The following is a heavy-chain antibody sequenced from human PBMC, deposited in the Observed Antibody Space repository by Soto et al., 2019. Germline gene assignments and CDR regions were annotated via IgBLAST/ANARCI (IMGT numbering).Heavy chain of an antibody. Sequence: QVHLVQSGAEVKKPEASVKVSCKASGYTFTEHFLHWMRQAPGQRLEWMGWISPNNGDTDYAQRFQGRVTVTRDTSISTAYLELSNLTSDYTAVYYCARGGLIFGGVKIPFEYWGQGTLVAV. CDR3: ARGGLIFGGVKIPFEY. V-gene: IGHV1-2*02. D-gene: IGHD3-3*01. J-gene: IGHJ4*02. CDR2: ISPNNGDT. CDR1: GYTFTEHF.